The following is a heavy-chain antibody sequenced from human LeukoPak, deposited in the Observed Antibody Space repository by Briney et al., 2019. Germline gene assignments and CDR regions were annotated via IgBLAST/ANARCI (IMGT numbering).Heavy chain of an antibody. CDR2: INPNSGAT. CDR1: GYSFIDCY. CDR3: TRDPPNQLLPRDNWFDP. D-gene: IGHD2-2*01. J-gene: IGHJ5*02. Sequence: EASVKVSCKASGYSFIDCYLHWVRQAPGQGLEWMGWINPNSGATRYAQNFQGRVTMTRDTSINTAYMELSRLTSDDTAVYFCTRDPPNQLLPRDNWFDPWGQGTLVTVSS. V-gene: IGHV1-2*02.